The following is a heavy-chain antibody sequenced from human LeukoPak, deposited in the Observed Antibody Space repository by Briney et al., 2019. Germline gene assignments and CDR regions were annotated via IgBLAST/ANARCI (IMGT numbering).Heavy chain of an antibody. D-gene: IGHD7-27*01. CDR1: GFTFSRYA. CDR3: ARASGSDWGSIMVGKHH. V-gene: IGHV3-30*04. J-gene: IGHJ5*02. CDR2: ISYDASSK. Sequence: HTGTSLRLSCAASGFTFSRYAMHWVRQAPGKGLEWVAVISYDASSKFYANSVKGRFTISRDSAQNTLHLQMNSLRTDDSALYYCARASGSDWGSIMVGKHHWGQGTLVTVSS.